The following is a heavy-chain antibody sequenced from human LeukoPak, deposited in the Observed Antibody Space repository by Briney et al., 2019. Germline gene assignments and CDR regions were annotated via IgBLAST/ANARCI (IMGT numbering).Heavy chain of an antibody. D-gene: IGHD3-3*01. CDR3: ARHPITIFGVVKADFDY. V-gene: IGHV4-34*01. CDR2: IYHSGST. J-gene: IGHJ4*02. Sequence: SETLSLTCAVYGGSFSGYYWSWIRQPPGKGLEWIGYIYHSGSTYYNPSLKSRVTISVDTSKNQFSLKLSSVTAADTAVYYCARHPITIFGVVKADFDYWGQGTLVTVSS. CDR1: GGSFSGYY.